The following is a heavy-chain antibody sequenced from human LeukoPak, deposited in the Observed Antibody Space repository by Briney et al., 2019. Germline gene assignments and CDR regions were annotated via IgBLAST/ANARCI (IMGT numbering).Heavy chain of an antibody. J-gene: IGHJ5*02. CDR3: ARGGSYSGSGSSKNWFDP. V-gene: IGHV3-11*03. Sequence: GGSLRLSCAASGFTFSDYYMSWIRQAPGKGLEWVSYISSSGSYTNYADSVKGRFTISRDSAKNSLYLQMNSLRAEGTAVYYCARGGSYSGSGSSKNWFDPWGQGTLVTVSS. CDR2: ISSSGSYT. D-gene: IGHD3-10*01. CDR1: GFTFSDYY.